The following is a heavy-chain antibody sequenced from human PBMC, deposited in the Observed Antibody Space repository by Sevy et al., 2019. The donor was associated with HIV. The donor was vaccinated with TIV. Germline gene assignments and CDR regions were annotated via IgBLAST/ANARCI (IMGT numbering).Heavy chain of an antibody. Sequence: GESLKISCAASGFIFSKFALSWVRQAPGRGLEWVSAVSGNDGSTYYAASVKGRFTISSDISENMLYLQMNSLSAEDTAVYYCAKDFSYGGNSWNFDFWGQGTLVTVSS. D-gene: IGHD4-17*01. V-gene: IGHV3-23*01. CDR3: AKDFSYGGNSWNFDF. J-gene: IGHJ4*02. CDR2: VSGNDGST. CDR1: GFIFSKFA.